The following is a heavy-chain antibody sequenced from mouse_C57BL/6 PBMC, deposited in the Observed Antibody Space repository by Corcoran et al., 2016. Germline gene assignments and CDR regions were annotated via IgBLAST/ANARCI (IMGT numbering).Heavy chain of an antibody. D-gene: IGHD1-1*01. CDR1: GYTFTTYG. Sequence: QIQLVQSGPELKKPGETVKISCKASGYTFTTYGMSWVKQAPGKGLKWMGWINTYSGVPTYADDFKGRFAFSLETSASTAYLQINNLKNEDTATYFCARGGYYYGSSLYFDYWGQGTTLTVSS. CDR2: INTYSGVP. V-gene: IGHV9-3*01. J-gene: IGHJ2*01. CDR3: ARGGYYYGSSLYFDY.